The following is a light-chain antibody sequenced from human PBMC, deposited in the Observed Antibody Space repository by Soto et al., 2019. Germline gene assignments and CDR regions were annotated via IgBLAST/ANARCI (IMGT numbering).Light chain of an antibody. CDR1: SSDVGGYNY. Sequence: QSVLTQPASVSGSPGQSITISCTGTSSDVGGYNYVSWYQQHPGKAPKLVIYDVSNRPSGVSNRFSGSKSGNTASLTISGLQAEDEADYYCNSYTSSSTYVFGTGTEVPVL. J-gene: IGLJ1*01. V-gene: IGLV2-14*01. CDR3: NSYTSSSTYV. CDR2: DVS.